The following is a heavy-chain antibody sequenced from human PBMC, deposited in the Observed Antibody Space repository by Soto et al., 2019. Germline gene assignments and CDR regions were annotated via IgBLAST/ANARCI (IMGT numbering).Heavy chain of an antibody. D-gene: IGHD2-2*01. CDR1: GFTFSSYS. Sequence: GGSLRLSCAASGFTFSSYSMSWVRQAPGKGLEWVSAISGSGGSTYYADSVKGRFTISRDNSKNTLYLQMNSLRAEDTAVYYCANQNRGGTSCYFYWGQGTLVTGLL. CDR2: ISGSGGST. J-gene: IGHJ4*02. CDR3: ANQNRGGTSCYFY. V-gene: IGHV3-23*01.